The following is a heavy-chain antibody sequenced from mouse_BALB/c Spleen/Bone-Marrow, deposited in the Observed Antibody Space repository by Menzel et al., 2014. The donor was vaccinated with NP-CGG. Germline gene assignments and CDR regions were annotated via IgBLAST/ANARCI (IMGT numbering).Heavy chain of an antibody. V-gene: IGHV3-2*02. Sequence: EVKLVESGPGLVKPSQSLSLTCTVTGYSITSDYAWHWIRQFPGNKLEWMGYISYSGGTSYYPSLKSRISITRDTSKNQFLLQLNSVTTEDTATYYCARSADWYFDVWGAGTTVTVSS. J-gene: IGHJ1*01. CDR2: ISYSGGT. CDR1: GYSITSDYA. CDR3: ARSADWYFDV.